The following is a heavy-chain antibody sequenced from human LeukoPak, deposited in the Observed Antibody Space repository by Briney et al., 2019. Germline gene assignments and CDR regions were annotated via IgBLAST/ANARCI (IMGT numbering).Heavy chain of an antibody. CDR2: IYPGDSDT. V-gene: IGHV5-51*01. D-gene: IGHD3-22*01. CDR1: GYSFTNYW. CDR3: ARLGLETYGGSGYYYFDY. Sequence: GASLQISCKGSGYSFTNYWIGWGRRMPGKGLEWMGTIYPGDSDTRYRPSLQGQVTISADKSISTAYLQWSSLKASDTAMYYCARLGLETYGGSGYYYFDYWGQGALVTVSS. J-gene: IGHJ4*02.